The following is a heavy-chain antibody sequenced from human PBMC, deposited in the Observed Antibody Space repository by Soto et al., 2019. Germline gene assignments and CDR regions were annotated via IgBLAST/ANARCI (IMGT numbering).Heavy chain of an antibody. D-gene: IGHD4-4*01. CDR2: INAGNGNT. J-gene: IGHJ6*03. Sequence: ASVKVSCKASGYTFTSYAMHWVRQAPGQRLEWMGWINAGNGNTKYSQKFQGRVTMTRNTSISTAYMELSSLRSDDTAVYYCAREPPTGNYYYYYMDVWGKGTTVTVSS. CDR3: AREPPTGNYYYYYMDV. V-gene: IGHV1-3*01. CDR1: GYTFTSYA.